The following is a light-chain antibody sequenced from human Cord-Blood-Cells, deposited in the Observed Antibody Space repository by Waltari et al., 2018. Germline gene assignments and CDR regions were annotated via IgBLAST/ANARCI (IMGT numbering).Light chain of an antibody. V-gene: IGLV2-14*01. Sequence: QSALTQPASVSGSPGQSITISCTGTSSDVGGYNYVSWYQQHPGKAPKLMIYDVSNRPSGVSIRFAGSKSGNTASLTIPGLQAEDEADYYCSSYTSSSTLDVFGTGTKVTVL. CDR2: DVS. CDR3: SSYTSSSTLDV. J-gene: IGLJ1*01. CDR1: SSDVGGYNY.